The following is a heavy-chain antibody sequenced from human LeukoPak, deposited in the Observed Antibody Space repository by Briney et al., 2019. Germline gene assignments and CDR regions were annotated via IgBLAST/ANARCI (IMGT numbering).Heavy chain of an antibody. D-gene: IGHD3-22*01. CDR2: IKQDGSEK. CDR3: AKGASYYYDSSGYAS. CDR1: GFTFSSYW. Sequence: PGGSLRLSRAASGFTFSSYWMSWVRQAPGKGLEWVANIKQDGSEKYYVDSVKGRFTISRDNAKNSLYLQMNSLRAEDTAVYYCAKGASYYYDSSGYASWGQGTLVTVSS. J-gene: IGHJ4*02. V-gene: IGHV3-7*01.